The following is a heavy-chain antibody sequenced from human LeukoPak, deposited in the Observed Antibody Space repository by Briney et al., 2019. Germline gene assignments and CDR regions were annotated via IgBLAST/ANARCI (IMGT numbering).Heavy chain of an antibody. Sequence: PGGSLRLSCAASGFTFSDYYMSWVRQAPGKGLEWVAVISYDGSNKYYADSVKGRFTISRDNSKNTLYLQMNSLRAEDTAVYYCAREVIAAACYDYWGQGTLVTVSS. CDR1: GFTFSDYY. CDR2: ISYDGSNK. D-gene: IGHD6-13*01. CDR3: AREVIAAACYDY. V-gene: IGHV3-30-3*01. J-gene: IGHJ4*02.